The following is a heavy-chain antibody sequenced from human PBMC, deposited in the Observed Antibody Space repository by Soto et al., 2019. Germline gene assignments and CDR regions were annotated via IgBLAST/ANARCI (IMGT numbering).Heavy chain of an antibody. CDR3: ARLVADCSSTSCYAYYYYYYMDV. V-gene: IGHV4-39*01. D-gene: IGHD2-2*01. J-gene: IGHJ6*03. CDR1: GGSISSSSYY. Sequence: QLQLQESGPGLVKPSETLSLTCTVSGGSISSSSYYWGWIRQPPGKGLEWIGSIYYSGSTYYNPSLKSRVTISVDTSKNQFSLKLSSVTAADTAVYYCARLVADCSSTSCYAYYYYYYMDVWGKGTTVTVSS. CDR2: IYYSGST.